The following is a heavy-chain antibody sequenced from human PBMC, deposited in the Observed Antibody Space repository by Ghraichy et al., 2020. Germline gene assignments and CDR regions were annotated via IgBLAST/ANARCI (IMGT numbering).Heavy chain of an antibody. J-gene: IGHJ4*02. Sequence: GGSLRLSCAASGFTFSAYTMSWVRQPPGRGLEWVSSIGSGRTFMYYADSVRGRFTISRDDTKKSLYLQMNVLKVEDTAVYYCATTQTGTTSGASDSLGQGTLVTVSS. V-gene: IGHV3-21*01. CDR1: GFTFSAYT. CDR2: IGSGRTFM. D-gene: IGHD1-1*01. CDR3: ATTQTGTTSGASDS.